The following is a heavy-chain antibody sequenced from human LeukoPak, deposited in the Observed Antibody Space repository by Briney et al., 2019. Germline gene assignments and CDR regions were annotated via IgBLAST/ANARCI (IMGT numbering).Heavy chain of an antibody. V-gene: IGHV4-39*01. CDR1: GGSITSSYYF. J-gene: IGHJ2*01. CDR3: ARQGVVPNKAGWYFDL. D-gene: IGHD3-10*01. Sequence: SGTLSLTCIVSGGSITSSYYFWGWIRQPPGKGLEWIGGFYHSGTIFYSPSLGSRVAISIDTSKNQFSLRLLSVTAADTAVYYCARQGVVPNKAGWYFDLWGRGTLVTVSS. CDR2: FYHSGTI.